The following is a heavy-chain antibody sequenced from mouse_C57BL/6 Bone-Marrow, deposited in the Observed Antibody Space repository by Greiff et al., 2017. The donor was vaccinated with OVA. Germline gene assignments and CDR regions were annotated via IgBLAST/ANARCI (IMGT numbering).Heavy chain of an antibody. CDR1: EYAFPSHD. CDR2: INSDGGST. CDR3: ARHGAAQAAFAY. Sequence: EVQLVESGGGLVQPGESLKLSCESTEYAFPSHDMSWVRKTPEKRLELVAAINSDGGSTYYPDTMEGRFIISRDNTKKTLYLQMSSLRSEDTAVYYCARHGAAQAAFAYWGQGTLVTVSA. V-gene: IGHV5-2*01. D-gene: IGHD3-2*02. J-gene: IGHJ3*01.